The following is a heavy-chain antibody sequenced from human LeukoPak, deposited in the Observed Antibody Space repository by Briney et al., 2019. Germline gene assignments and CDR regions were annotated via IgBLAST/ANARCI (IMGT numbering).Heavy chain of an antibody. J-gene: IGHJ4*02. Sequence: SETLSLTCTVWGDSISSSSYSRGGIRQPAGKGLEWIESIYDRGSTSSNPSRNSRVPISLDTSKTQFSLKLSSVTAADTPVYYCARRRISLPGPAAVFDYWGQGTLVTVSS. D-gene: IGHD6-25*01. CDR3: ARRRISLPGPAAVFDY. CDR1: GDSISSSSYS. CDR2: IYDRGST. V-gene: IGHV4-39*01.